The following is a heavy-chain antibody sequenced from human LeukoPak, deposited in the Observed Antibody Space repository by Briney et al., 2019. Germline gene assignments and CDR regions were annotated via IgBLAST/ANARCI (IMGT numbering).Heavy chain of an antibody. CDR1: GYKFTNNW. Sequence: GESLKISCRASGYKFTNNWIGWVRQLPGRGLEWMGIVFPRDSDTRYSLSFQGQVVISVDKSINTAFLQWSSLKASDTAMYYCARLEPGPYYFDLWGQGTPVTVSS. CDR2: VFPRDSDT. D-gene: IGHD2-21*01. J-gene: IGHJ4*02. CDR3: ARLEPGPYYFDL. V-gene: IGHV5-51*01.